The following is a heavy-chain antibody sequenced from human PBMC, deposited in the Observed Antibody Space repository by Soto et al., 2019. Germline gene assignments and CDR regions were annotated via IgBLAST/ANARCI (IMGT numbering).Heavy chain of an antibody. CDR1: GFTFSSYS. V-gene: IGHV3-21*01. CDR3: ARDRVGQDYYGMDV. J-gene: IGHJ6*02. CDR2: ISSSSSYI. D-gene: IGHD2-15*01. Sequence: EVQLVESGGGLVKPGGSLRLSCAASGFTFSSYSMNWVCQAPGKGLEWVSSISSSSSYIYYADSVKGRFTISRDNAKNSLYLQMNSLRAEDTAVYYCARDRVGQDYYGMDVWGQGTTVTVSS.